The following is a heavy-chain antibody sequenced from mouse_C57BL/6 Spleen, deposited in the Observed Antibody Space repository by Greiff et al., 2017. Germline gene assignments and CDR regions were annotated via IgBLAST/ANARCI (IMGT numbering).Heavy chain of an antibody. J-gene: IGHJ1*03. CDR2: INPGSGGT. CDR3: ARVPYYYGTPYWYFDV. D-gene: IGHD1-1*01. CDR1: GYAFTNYL. V-gene: IGHV1-54*01. Sequence: QVQLKQSGAELVRPGTSVKVSCKASGYAFTNYLIEWVKQRPGQGLEWIGVINPGSGGTNYNEKFKGKATLTADKSSSTAYMQLSSLTSEDSAVYYCARVPYYYGTPYWYFDVWGTGTTVTVSS.